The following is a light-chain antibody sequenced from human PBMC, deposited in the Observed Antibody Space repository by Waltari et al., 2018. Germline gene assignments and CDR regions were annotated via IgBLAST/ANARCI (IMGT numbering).Light chain of an antibody. V-gene: IGLV2-14*03. Sequence: QSALTQPASVSGSPGQPITISCTGTTSHVRDYNYVSWYQHHPVTAPKRMLYDVNNRPSGVSNRFSGSKSGNTASLTISGLQAEDEADYYCSSYTSSNTYVFGTGTKVTVL. CDR2: DVN. J-gene: IGLJ1*01. CDR1: TSHVRDYNY. CDR3: SSYTSSNTYV.